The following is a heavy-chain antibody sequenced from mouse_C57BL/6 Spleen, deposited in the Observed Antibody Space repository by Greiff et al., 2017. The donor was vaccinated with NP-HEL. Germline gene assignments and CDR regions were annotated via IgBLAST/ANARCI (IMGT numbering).Heavy chain of an antibody. J-gene: IGHJ3*01. CDR1: GFTFSDYG. Sequence: EVQRVESGGGLVKPGGSLKLSCAASGFTFSDYGMHWVRQAPEKGLEWVAYISSGSSTIYYADTVKGRFTISRDNAKNTLFLQMTSLRSEDTAMYYCARTPTVVDPWFAYWGQGTLVTVSA. D-gene: IGHD1-1*01. V-gene: IGHV5-17*01. CDR3: ARTPTVVDPWFAY. CDR2: ISSGSSTI.